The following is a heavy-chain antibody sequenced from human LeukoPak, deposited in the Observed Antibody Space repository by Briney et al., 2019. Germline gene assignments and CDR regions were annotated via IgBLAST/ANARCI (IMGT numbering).Heavy chain of an antibody. J-gene: IGHJ4*02. Sequence: SETLSLTCAVSGGSISSSNWWSWVRQPPGKGLEWIGEIYHSGSTNYNPSLKSRVTISVDKSKNQFSLRLSSVTAADTAVYYCATYGYGASQFAYWGQGTLVTVSS. CDR2: IYHSGST. CDR3: ATYGYGASQFAY. D-gene: IGHD4-17*01. CDR1: GGSISSSNW. V-gene: IGHV4-4*02.